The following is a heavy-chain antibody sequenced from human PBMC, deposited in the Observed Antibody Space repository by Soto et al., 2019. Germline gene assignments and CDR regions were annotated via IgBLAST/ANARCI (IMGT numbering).Heavy chain of an antibody. Sequence: GGSLRLSCAASGFTFSSYAMHWVRQAPGKGLEWVAVISYDGSNKYYADSVKGRFTIPRDNSKNTLYLQMNSLRAEDTAVYYCARDDNWNVRYYYYGMDVWGQGTTVTVSS. CDR1: GFTFSSYA. CDR3: ARDDNWNVRYYYYGMDV. J-gene: IGHJ6*02. V-gene: IGHV3-30-3*01. CDR2: ISYDGSNK. D-gene: IGHD1-1*01.